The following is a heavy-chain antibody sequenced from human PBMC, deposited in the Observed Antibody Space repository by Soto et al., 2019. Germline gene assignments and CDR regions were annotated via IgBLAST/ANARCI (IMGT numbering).Heavy chain of an antibody. J-gene: IGHJ6*02. CDR3: ARDYTGACSSTSCYTFAYYYYGMDV. CDR1: GFTFSSYA. V-gene: IGHV3-23*01. CDR2: ISGSGGST. D-gene: IGHD2-2*02. Sequence: EVQLLESGGGLVQPGGSLRLSCAASGFTFSSYAMSWVRQAPGKGLEWVSAISGSGGSTYYADSVKGRFTISRDNSKNTLYLQMNSLRAEDTAVYYCARDYTGACSSTSCYTFAYYYYGMDVWGQGTTVTVSS.